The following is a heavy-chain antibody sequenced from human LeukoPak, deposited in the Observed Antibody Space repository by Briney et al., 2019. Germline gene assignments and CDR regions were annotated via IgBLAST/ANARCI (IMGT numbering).Heavy chain of an antibody. CDR1: GYTFTSYG. J-gene: IGHJ3*02. CDR2: INPSSGAT. D-gene: IGHD4-23*01. CDR3: ARDHDGGNPFGAFDI. Sequence: GASVKVSCKASGYTFTSYGISWVRQAPGQGLEWMGWINPSSGATKYAQKFQGRVTMTRDTSISTAYMELSRLTSDDTAVYYCARDHDGGNPFGAFDIWGQGTMVTVSS. V-gene: IGHV1-2*02.